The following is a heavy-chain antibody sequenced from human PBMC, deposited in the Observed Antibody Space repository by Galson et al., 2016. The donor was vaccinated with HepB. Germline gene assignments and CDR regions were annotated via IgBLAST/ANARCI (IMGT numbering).Heavy chain of an antibody. D-gene: IGHD1-14*01. CDR2: IFYSGIT. Sequence: ETLSLTCTVSGGSISTYTWNWIRQPPGKGLGWFGSIFYSGITNYNPSLNSRISMSVDTSKNQFSLRLSSVTAADTAVYYCARLSKTGFDYWGQGTLVTVSP. V-gene: IGHV4-59*01. CDR3: ARLSKTGFDY. J-gene: IGHJ4*02. CDR1: GGSISTYT.